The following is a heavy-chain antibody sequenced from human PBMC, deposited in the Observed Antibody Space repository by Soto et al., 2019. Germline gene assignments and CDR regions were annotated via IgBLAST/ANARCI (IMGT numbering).Heavy chain of an antibody. D-gene: IGHD6-19*01. V-gene: IGHV1-3*05. CDR2: INAGNGNT. Sequence: QVQLVQSGAEEKKPGASVKVSCKASGYTFTGYAMHWVRQAPGQRLEWMGWINAGNGNTKYSQKSQGRVTITRDTSASTAYMELSSLRSEDTAVYSCARAVAVPADFDYWGQGTLVTVSS. J-gene: IGHJ4*02. CDR1: GYTFTGYA. CDR3: ARAVAVPADFDY.